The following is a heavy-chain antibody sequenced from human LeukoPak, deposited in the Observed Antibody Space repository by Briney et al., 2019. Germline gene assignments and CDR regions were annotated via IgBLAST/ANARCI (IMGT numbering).Heavy chain of an antibody. CDR2: ISSSSSYI. V-gene: IGHV3-21*01. J-gene: IGHJ4*02. D-gene: IGHD6-19*01. CDR1: GFTFSSYS. CDR3: AREAVAGERGDFDY. Sequence: PGGSLRLSCAASGFTFSSYSMNWVRQAPGKGLEWVSSISSSSSYIYYADSVKGRFTISRDNAKNPLYLQMNSLRAEDTAVYYCAREAVAGERGDFDYWGQGTLVTVSS.